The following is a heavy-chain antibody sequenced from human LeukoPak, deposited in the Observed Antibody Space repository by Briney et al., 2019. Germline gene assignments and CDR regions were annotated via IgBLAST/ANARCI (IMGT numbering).Heavy chain of an antibody. CDR1: GFTFSSYA. V-gene: IGHV3-30-3*01. CDR2: ISYDGSNK. D-gene: IGHD4-23*01. CDR3: ARSASRWAEQGFDY. J-gene: IGHJ4*02. Sequence: GRSLRLSCAASGFTFSSYAMHWVRQAPGKGLEWVAVISYDGSNKYYADSVKGRFTISRDNSKNTLYLQMNSLRAEDTAVHYCARSASRWAEQGFDYWGQGTLVTVSS.